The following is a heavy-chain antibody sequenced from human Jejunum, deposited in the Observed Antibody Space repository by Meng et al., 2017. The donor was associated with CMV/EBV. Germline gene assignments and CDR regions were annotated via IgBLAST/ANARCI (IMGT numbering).Heavy chain of an antibody. J-gene: IGHJ4*02. CDR2: IYYSGNA. CDR3: ARAYAYYYDSSVYYFDY. D-gene: IGHD3-22*01. V-gene: IGHV4-30-4*08. CDR1: SISNADNY. Sequence: SISNADNYWNWIRQSPGKGLEWLGYIYYSGNAYYPPSLKSRLNMSVDTSKNQFSLHLSSVTAADTAVYYCARAYAYYYDSSVYYFDYWGQGALVTVSS.